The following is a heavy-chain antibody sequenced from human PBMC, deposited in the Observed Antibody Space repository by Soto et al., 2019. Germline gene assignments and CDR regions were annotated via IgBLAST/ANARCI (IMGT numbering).Heavy chain of an antibody. CDR2: INDSGST. CDR3: ARGLILWYGELSRRGDHDYYMDV. Sequence: QVQLQQWGAGLLKPSETLSLTCGVYGGSFSGYYWSWIRQPPGKGLEWIGEINDSGSTKYNSALKSRVTISVDKSKKQFSLQLSSVTAADKAVYYCARGLILWYGELSRRGDHDYYMDVWGKGTTVTVSS. CDR1: GGSFSGYY. V-gene: IGHV4-34*01. D-gene: IGHD3-10*01. J-gene: IGHJ6*03.